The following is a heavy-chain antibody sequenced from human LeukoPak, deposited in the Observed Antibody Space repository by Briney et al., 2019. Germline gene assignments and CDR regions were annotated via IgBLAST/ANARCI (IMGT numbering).Heavy chain of an antibody. Sequence: PGGSLRLSCAASGFTFSGYSMNWVRQAPGKALEWVSTIGGGGENTYYADSVKGRFIISRDNSKNTFYLQMNSLRAEDTAVYYCAKVLSGSQDYWGQGTQVTVFS. CDR1: GFTFSGYS. CDR2: IGGGGENT. V-gene: IGHV3-23*01. CDR3: AKVLSGSQDY. D-gene: IGHD1-26*01. J-gene: IGHJ4*02.